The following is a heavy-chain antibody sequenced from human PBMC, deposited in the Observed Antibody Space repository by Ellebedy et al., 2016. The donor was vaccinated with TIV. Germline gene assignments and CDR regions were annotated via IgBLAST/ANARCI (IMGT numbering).Heavy chain of an antibody. V-gene: IGHV3-30-3*01. Sequence: GGSLRLXXAASGFTFSSYAMHWVRQAPGKGLEWVAVISYDGSNKYYADSVKGRFTISRDNSKNTLYLQMNSLRAGDTAVYYCARGRRNRSFDYWGQGTLVTVSS. CDR2: ISYDGSNK. J-gene: IGHJ4*02. CDR3: ARGRRNRSFDY. CDR1: GFTFSSYA.